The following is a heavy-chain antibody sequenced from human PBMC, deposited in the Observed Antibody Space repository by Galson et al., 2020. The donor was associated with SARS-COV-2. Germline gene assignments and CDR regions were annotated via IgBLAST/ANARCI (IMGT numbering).Heavy chain of an antibody. D-gene: IGHD1-26*01. V-gene: IGHV3-30*04. Sequence: QLGESLKISCAASGFTFTNYAIHWVRQAPGKGLEWVAVISHDGRIEVYADSVKGRFTISRDNSENMLFLQMDSLRADDTAVYYCARDVSGGASDIWGQGTMVTVCS. CDR3: ARDVSGGASDI. CDR1: GFTFTNYA. CDR2: ISHDGRIE. J-gene: IGHJ3*02.